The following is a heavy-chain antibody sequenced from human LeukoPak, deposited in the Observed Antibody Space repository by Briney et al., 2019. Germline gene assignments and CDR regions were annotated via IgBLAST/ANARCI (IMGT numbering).Heavy chain of an antibody. D-gene: IGHD2-2*03. V-gene: IGHV4-38-2*01. Sequence: PSETLSLTCAVSGYSISSGYYWGWIRQPPGKGLEWIGCIYHSGSTYYNPSLKSRVTISVDTSKNQFSLKLSSVTAADTAVYYCARLGYCSSTSCENWGQGTLVTVSS. J-gene: IGHJ4*02. CDR2: IYHSGST. CDR3: ARLGYCSSTSCEN. CDR1: GYSISSGYY.